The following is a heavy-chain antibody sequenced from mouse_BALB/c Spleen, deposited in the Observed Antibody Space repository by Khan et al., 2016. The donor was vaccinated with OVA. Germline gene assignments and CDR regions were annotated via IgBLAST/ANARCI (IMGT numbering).Heavy chain of an antibody. CDR3: ARDRIDY. V-gene: IGHV1-7*01. CDR2: FIPPFGNT. Sequence: VQLQQSGAELAKPGASVKMSCTASGYTFTSYWMHWIKRRLGQGLEWIVYFIPPFGNTDYNQKFRNKATLTADKSYSTANMQLGSHTSDDAAVYYCARDRIDYWGQGTALTVSS. CDR1: GYTFTSYW. J-gene: IGHJ2*01.